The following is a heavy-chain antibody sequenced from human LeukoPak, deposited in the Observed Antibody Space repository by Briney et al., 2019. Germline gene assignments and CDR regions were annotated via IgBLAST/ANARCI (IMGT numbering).Heavy chain of an antibody. D-gene: IGHD2-21*02. CDR3: AKIPVTSSSGYYYYGMDV. J-gene: IGHJ6*02. CDR2: INPSGGSA. Sequence: ASVKVSCKASGYTFTSYYMHWVRQAPGQGLEWMGIINPSGGSASYAQKFQGRVTMTRDTSTSTVYMELSSLRSEDTAVYYCAKIPVTSSSGYYYYGMDVWGQGTTVTVSS. V-gene: IGHV1-46*01. CDR1: GYTFTSYY.